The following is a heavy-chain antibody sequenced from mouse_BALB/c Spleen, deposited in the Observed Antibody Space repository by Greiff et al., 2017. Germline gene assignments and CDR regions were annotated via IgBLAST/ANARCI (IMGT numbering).Heavy chain of an antibody. CDR2: IYPSDSYT. CDR1: GYTFTSYW. CDR3: TRDYYGSSSDY. J-gene: IGHJ2*01. D-gene: IGHD1-1*01. V-gene: IGHV1-69*02. Sequence: QVQLQQPGAELVRPGASVKLSCKASGYTFTSYWINWVKQRPGQGLEWIGNIYPSDSYTNYNQKFKDKATLTVDKSSSTAYMQLSSPTSEDSAVYYCTRDYYGSSSDYWGQGTTLTVSS.